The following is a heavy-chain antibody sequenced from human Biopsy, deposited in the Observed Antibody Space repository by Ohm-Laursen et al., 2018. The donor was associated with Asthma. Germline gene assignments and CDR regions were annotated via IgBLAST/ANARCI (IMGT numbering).Heavy chain of an antibody. Sequence: GSLRLSCAASGFSFGDHFMTWVRQAPGKGLEWVASISSSGSTKYPSESVLGRCTISRDNTQKSMSLELRSLRVEDTAIYYCARVLESSSWGPFYFFTLDVWGQGTPVAVSS. J-gene: IGHJ6*02. V-gene: IGHV3-11*01. CDR2: ISSSGSTK. CDR1: GFSFGDHF. CDR3: ARVLESSSWGPFYFFTLDV. D-gene: IGHD6-13*01.